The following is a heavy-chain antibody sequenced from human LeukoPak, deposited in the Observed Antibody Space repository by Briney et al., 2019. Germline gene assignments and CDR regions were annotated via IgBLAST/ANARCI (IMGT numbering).Heavy chain of an antibody. V-gene: IGHV3-7*01. CDR2: IKQDGSEK. D-gene: IGHD2-2*01. CDR1: GFTFSSYW. J-gene: IGHJ3*02. CDR3: ARDSEKDIVVVPAAKDI. Sequence: PGGSLRLSCAASGFTFSSYWMSWVRQAPGKGLEWVANIKQDGSEKYYVDSVKGRFTISRDNAKNSLYLQMNSLRAEDTAVYYCARDSEKDIVVVPAAKDIWGQGTMVTVSS.